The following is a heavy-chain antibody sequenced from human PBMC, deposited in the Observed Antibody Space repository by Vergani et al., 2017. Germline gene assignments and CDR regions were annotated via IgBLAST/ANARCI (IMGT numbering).Heavy chain of an antibody. CDR2: ISSSSSYI. V-gene: IGHV3-21*01. D-gene: IGHD3-22*01. Sequence: EVQLVESGGGLVKPGGSLRLSCAASGFTFSSYSMNWVRQAPGKGLEWVSSISSSSSYIYYADSVKGRFTISRDNAKNSLYLQMNSLRAEDTAVYYCARDGIPXSSRSYYYYYGMDVWGQGTTVTVSS. CDR1: GFTFSSYS. CDR3: ARDGIPXSSRSYYYYYGMDV. J-gene: IGHJ6*02.